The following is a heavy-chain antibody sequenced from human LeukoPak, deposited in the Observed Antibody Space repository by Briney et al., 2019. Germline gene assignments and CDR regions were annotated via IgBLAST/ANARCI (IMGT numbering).Heavy chain of an antibody. D-gene: IGHD4-23*01. J-gene: IGHJ4*02. CDR1: GYTFTSYD. V-gene: IGHV1-8*01. Sequence: GASVKVSCKASGYTFTSYDINWVRQATGQGLEWMGWMNPNSGNTGCAQKFQGRVTMTRNTSISTAYMELSSLRSEDTAVYYCARGRRWARSYSDYWGQGTLVTVSS. CDR2: MNPNSGNT. CDR3: ARGRRWARSYSDY.